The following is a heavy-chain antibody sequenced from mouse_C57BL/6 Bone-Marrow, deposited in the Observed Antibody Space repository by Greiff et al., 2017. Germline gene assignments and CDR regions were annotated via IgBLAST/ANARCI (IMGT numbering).Heavy chain of an antibody. Sequence: QVQLKESGPGLVAPSQSLSITCTVSGFSLTSYGVDWVRQSPGKGLEWLGVIWGVGSTNYNSALNSRLSIRKDNSKGQVFLKMNSLRTDDTAMYYCASTLRFPFAYWGQGTLVTVSA. CDR1: GFSLTSYG. CDR2: IWGVGST. CDR3: ASTLRFPFAY. V-gene: IGHV2-6*01. D-gene: IGHD3-2*02. J-gene: IGHJ3*01.